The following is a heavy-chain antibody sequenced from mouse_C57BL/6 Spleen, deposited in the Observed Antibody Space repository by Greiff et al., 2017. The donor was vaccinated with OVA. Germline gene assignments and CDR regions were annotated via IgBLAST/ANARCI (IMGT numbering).Heavy chain of an antibody. D-gene: IGHD1-1*01. CDR3: ASYGSSPLGYMDY. CDR1: GYTFTSYW. J-gene: IGHJ4*01. Sequence: QVQLQQPGAELVMPGASVKLSCKASGYTFTSYWMHWVKQRPGQGLEWIGEIDPSDSYTNYNQKFKGKSTLTVDKSSSTAYMQLSSLTSEDSAVYYCASYGSSPLGYMDYWGQGTSVTVSS. V-gene: IGHV1-69*01. CDR2: IDPSDSYT.